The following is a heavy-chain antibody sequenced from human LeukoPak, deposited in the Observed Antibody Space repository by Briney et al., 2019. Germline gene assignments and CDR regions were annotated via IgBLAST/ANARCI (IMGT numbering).Heavy chain of an antibody. D-gene: IGHD1-26*01. CDR3: ARAGSGRSPDWFDP. J-gene: IGHJ5*02. Sequence: GGSLRLSCAASGFTFSSYSMNWVRQAPGKGLEWVSSISSSSTYIYYADSVKGRFTISRDNAKNSLYLQMNSLRAEDTAVYYCARAGSGRSPDWFDPWGQGTLVTVSS. CDR2: ISSSSTYI. V-gene: IGHV3-21*06. CDR1: GFTFSSYS.